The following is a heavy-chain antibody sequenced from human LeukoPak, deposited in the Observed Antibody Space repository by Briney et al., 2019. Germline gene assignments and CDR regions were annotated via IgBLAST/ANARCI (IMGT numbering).Heavy chain of an antibody. CDR1: GGSFSGYY. V-gene: IGHV4-34*01. D-gene: IGHD3-10*01. J-gene: IGHJ4*02. CDR3: ASRRRKYYYGSGSSYYFDY. Sequence: PSETLSLTCAVYGGSFSGYYWSWIRQPPGKGLEWIGEINHSGSTNYNPSLKSRVTISVDTSKNQFSLKLSSVTAADTAVYYCASRRRKYYYGSGSSYYFDYWGQGTLVTVSS. CDR2: INHSGST.